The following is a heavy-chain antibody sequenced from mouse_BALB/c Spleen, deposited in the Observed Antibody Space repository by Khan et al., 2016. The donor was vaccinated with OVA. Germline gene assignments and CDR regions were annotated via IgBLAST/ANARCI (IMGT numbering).Heavy chain of an antibody. CDR2: INPSTGHT. D-gene: IGHD1-1*01. CDR1: GYTFINYW. J-gene: IGHJ2*01. CDR3: ARRGLRWDFDY. Sequence: VQLQESGAELAKPGASVKMSCKASGYTFINYWILWVKQRPGQGLEWIGYINPSTGHTEYNQNFKNKATLTADKSSSTAYMKLSSLTSDDSAVYYCARRGLRWDFDYWGQGTTLTVSS. V-gene: IGHV1-7*01.